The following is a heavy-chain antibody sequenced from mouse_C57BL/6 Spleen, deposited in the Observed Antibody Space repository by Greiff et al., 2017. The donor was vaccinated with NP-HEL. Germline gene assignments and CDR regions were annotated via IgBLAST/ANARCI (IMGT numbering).Heavy chain of an antibody. V-gene: IGHV1-50*01. CDR2: IDPSDSYT. J-gene: IGHJ4*01. D-gene: IGHD2-4*01. CDR3: ARRSYDYAGAMDY. Sequence: QVQLQQSGAELVKPGASVKLSCKASGYTFTSYWMQWVKQRPGQGLEWIGEIDPSDSYTNYNQKFKGKATLTVDTSSSTAYMQLSSLTSEDSAVYYCARRSYDYAGAMDYWGQGTSVTVSS. CDR1: GYTFTSYW.